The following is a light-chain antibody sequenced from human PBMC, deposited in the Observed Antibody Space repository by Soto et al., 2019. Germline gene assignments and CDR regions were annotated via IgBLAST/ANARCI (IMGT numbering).Light chain of an antibody. Sequence: LTQPASVSGSPGQSITISCTGTSSDVGGYNYVSWYQHHPGKAPKLMIYDVSNRPSGVSNRFSGSKSGNTASLTVSGLQPEDEADYYCSSYTTSNTRQIVFGTGTKVTVL. CDR1: SSDVGGYNY. J-gene: IGLJ1*01. CDR2: DVS. CDR3: SSYTTSNTRQIV. V-gene: IGLV2-14*03.